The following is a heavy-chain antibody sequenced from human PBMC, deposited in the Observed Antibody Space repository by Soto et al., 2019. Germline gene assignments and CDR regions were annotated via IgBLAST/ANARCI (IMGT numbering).Heavy chain of an antibody. J-gene: IGHJ4*02. V-gene: IGHV1-69*13. CDR1: GYTFIDYY. CDR3: ANYFGVVPS. Sequence: ASVKVSCKASGYTFIDYYIHWVRQAPGQGLEWMGGIIPIFGTANYAQKFQGRVTITADESTSTAYMELSSLRSEDTAVYYCANYFGVVPSWGQGTLVTVSS. CDR2: IIPIFGTA. D-gene: IGHD3-3*01.